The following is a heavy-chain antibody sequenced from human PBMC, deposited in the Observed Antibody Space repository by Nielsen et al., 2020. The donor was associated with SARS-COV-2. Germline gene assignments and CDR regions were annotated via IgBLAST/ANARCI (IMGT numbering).Heavy chain of an antibody. CDR2: IKQDGSEK. Sequence: GESLKISCAASGFTFSSYWMSWVRQAPGKGPEWVANIKQDGSEKYYVDSVKGRFTISRDNAKNSLFLQMNSLRAEDTAVYYCARPISFDYWGQGTLVTVSS. CDR3: ARPISFDY. J-gene: IGHJ4*02. V-gene: IGHV3-7*05. CDR1: GFTFSSYW.